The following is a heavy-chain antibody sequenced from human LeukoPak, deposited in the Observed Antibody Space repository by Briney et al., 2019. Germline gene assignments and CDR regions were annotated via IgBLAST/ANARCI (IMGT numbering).Heavy chain of an antibody. J-gene: IGHJ6*03. CDR1: GGSFSGYY. Sequence: SETLSLTCAVYGGSFSGYYWSWIRQPPGKGQEWIGEINHSGSTNYNPSLKSRVTISVDTSKNQFSLKLSSVTAADTAVYYCARARIYYYDSSGYYPRAGRYYYYMDVWGKGTTVTISS. D-gene: IGHD3-22*01. V-gene: IGHV4-34*01. CDR3: ARARIYYYDSSGYYPRAGRYYYYMDV. CDR2: INHSGST.